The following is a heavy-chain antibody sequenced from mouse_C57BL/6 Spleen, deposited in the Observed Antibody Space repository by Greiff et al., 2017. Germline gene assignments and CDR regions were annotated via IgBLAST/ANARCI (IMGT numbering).Heavy chain of an antibody. Sequence: VQLQQSGAELMKPGASVKLSCKATGYTFTGYWIEWVKQRPGHGLEWIGEILPGSGSTNYNEKFKGKATFTADTSSNTAYIQLSSLTTEDSALYYCATLRRRPYYYAMDYWGQGTSVTVSS. V-gene: IGHV1-9*01. D-gene: IGHD2-12*01. CDR3: ATLRRRPYYYAMDY. CDR2: ILPGSGST. CDR1: GYTFTGYW. J-gene: IGHJ4*01.